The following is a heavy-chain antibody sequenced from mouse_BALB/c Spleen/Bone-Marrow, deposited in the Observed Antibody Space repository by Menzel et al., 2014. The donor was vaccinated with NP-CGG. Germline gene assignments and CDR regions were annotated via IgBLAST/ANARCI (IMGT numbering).Heavy chain of an antibody. V-gene: IGHV3-2*02. CDR2: ISYSGST. D-gene: IGHD2-4*01. Sequence: EVKLQESGPGLVKPSQSLSLTCIVTGYSITRDYAWNWIRQFPGNKLEWMDYISYSGSTTYNPSLESRISITRDTSKNQFFLQLNSVTTEDTATYYCARSSSYDYDVGFAYWGQRTLVTVSA. J-gene: IGHJ3*01. CDR3: ARSSSYDYDVGFAY. CDR1: GYSITRDYA.